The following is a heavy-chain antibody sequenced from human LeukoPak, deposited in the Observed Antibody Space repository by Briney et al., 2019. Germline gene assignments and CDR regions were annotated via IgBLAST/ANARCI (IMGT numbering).Heavy chain of an antibody. CDR1: GYSISSDYY. Sequence: SETLSLTCAVSGYSISSDYYWGWIRQPPGKGLEWIGSIYHSGSTYYNPSLKSRVTISVDTSKNQFSLKLSSVTAADTAVYYCARVPYSSGRYDPYYYYYMDVWGKGTTVTVSS. D-gene: IGHD6-19*01. J-gene: IGHJ6*03. CDR3: ARVPYSSGRYDPYYYYYMDV. CDR2: IYHSGST. V-gene: IGHV4-38-2*01.